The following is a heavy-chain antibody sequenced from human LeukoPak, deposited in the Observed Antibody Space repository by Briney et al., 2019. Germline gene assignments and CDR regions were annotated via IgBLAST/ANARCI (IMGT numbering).Heavy chain of an antibody. CDR3: ARGYFWSGYYIEINFDY. V-gene: IGHV1-8*01. D-gene: IGHD3-3*01. Sequence: ASVKVSCKASGYTFTSYDINWVRQATGQGREWMGWMNPNSGNTGYAQKFQGRVTMTRNTSISTAHMELSSLRSEATAVDYCARGYFWSGYYIEINFDYWGQGTLVTVSS. CDR2: MNPNSGNT. J-gene: IGHJ4*02. CDR1: GYTFTSYD.